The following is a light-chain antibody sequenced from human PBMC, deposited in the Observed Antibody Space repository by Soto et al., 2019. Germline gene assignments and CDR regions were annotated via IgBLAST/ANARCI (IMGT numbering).Light chain of an antibody. CDR1: QTVRNNY. CDR2: DAS. CDR3: QQYGSSGT. V-gene: IGKV3-20*01. J-gene: IGKJ1*01. Sequence: EFVLTQSPGTLSLSPGERATLSCRASQTVRNNYFAWYQQKPGQAPRLLIYDASSRATGIPDRFSGGGSGTDFTLTISRLEPEDFAVYYCQQYGSSGTFGQGTKVDIK.